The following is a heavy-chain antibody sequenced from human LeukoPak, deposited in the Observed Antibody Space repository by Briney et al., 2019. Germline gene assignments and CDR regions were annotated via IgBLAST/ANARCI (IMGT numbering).Heavy chain of an antibody. CDR2: IRNKANGYTT. V-gene: IGHV3-72*01. Sequence: GGSLRLSCAASGFTFSPHYMDWVRQSPGQGLEWVGLIRNKANGYTTIYAASVKGRFTISRDDSKNSVYLQMDSLKPEDTAVYYCGDLGSAGTDHWGQGTLVTVSS. D-gene: IGHD3-10*01. J-gene: IGHJ4*02. CDR1: GFTFSPHY. CDR3: GDLGSAGTDH.